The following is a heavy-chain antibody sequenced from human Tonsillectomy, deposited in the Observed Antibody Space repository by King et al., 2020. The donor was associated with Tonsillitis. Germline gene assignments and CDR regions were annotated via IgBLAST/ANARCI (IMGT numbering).Heavy chain of an antibody. CDR3: ASDPRGSPRNTFDI. CDR1: VGSFSGYY. J-gene: IGHJ3*02. CDR2: INNSGST. V-gene: IGHV4-34*01. D-gene: IGHD5-12*01. Sequence: VQLQQWGAGLLKPSETLSLTCAVYVGSFSGYYWSWIRQPPRKGLEWIAEINNSGSTNYNPSLKSRVTLSVGPSKNQFSLKLNSMTAADTAVYYCASDPRGSPRNTFDIWGRGTMVTVSS.